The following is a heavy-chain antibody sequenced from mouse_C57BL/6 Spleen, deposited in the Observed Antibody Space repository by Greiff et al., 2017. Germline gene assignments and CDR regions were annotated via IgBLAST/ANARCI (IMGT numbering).Heavy chain of an antibody. J-gene: IGHJ3*01. CDR2: IDPSASYT. D-gene: IGHD1-1*01. CDR3: ARADYYYGSSYEAWFAY. CDR1: GYTFTSYW. Sequence: VQLQQPGAELVKPGASVKLSCKASGYTFTSYWMQWVKQRPGQGLEWIGEIDPSASYTTYNQKFKGKAILTVDTSSSTAYMQLSSLTSEDSAVYYCARADYYYGSSYEAWFAYWGQGTLVTVSA. V-gene: IGHV1-50*01.